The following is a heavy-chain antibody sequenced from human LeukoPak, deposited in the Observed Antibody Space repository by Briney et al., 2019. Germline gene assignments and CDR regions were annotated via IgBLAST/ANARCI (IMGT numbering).Heavy chain of an antibody. Sequence: SQTLSLTCAISGDIVSSNSAAWNWIRQSPSRGLEWLGRTYYRSKWYNDYAVSVKSRITINPDTSKNQFSLQLNSVTPEDTAVYYCARDHPLLWFGEYYFDYWGQGTLVTVSS. CDR2: TYYRSKWYN. J-gene: IGHJ4*02. D-gene: IGHD3-10*01. CDR1: GDIVSSNSAA. V-gene: IGHV6-1*01. CDR3: ARDHPLLWFGEYYFDY.